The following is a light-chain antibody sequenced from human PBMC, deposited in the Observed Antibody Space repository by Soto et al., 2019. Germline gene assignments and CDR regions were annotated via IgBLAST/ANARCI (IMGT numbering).Light chain of an antibody. CDR2: DVS. J-gene: IGLJ2*01. CDR1: SSDVGGYNY. Sequence: QSALTQPASVSGSPGQSITISCTGTSSDVGGYNYVSWYQQHPGKAPKLMIYDVSNRPSGVSNRFSGSKSGNTASLTISGLQAEHEADYYCSSYTSSNSEVFGGGTKLTVL. CDR3: SSYTSSNSEV. V-gene: IGLV2-14*01.